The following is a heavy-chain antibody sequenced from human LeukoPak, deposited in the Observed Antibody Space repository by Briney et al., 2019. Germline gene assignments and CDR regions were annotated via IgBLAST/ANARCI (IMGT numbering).Heavy chain of an antibody. CDR1: GGSISSNIYY. Sequence: SETLSLTCTVSGGSISSNIYYWGWTRQPPGKGLEWIGDIYYSGSTYYNPSLKSRVTISVDTSKNQFSLKLSSVTTADTAVYYCARRGGYDFSYDYWGQGILVTVSP. CDR2: IYYSGST. CDR3: ARRGGYDFSYDY. J-gene: IGHJ4*02. V-gene: IGHV4-39*01. D-gene: IGHD5-12*01.